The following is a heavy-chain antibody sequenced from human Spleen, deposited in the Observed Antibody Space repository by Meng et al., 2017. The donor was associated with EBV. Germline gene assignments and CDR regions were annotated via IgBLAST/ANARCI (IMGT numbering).Heavy chain of an antibody. V-gene: IGHV4-30-4*01. CDR2: IYYSGST. D-gene: IGHD5-18*01. Sequence: QGQLQEPGPGLVKPSQTRSLTCAVSGGSISSGGYYWSWIRQPPGKGLEWIGYIYYSGSTYYNPSLKSRVTISVDTSKNQFSLKLSSVTAADTAVYYCARTAMVRYFDYWGQGTLVTVSS. CDR3: ARTAMVRYFDY. J-gene: IGHJ4*02. CDR1: GGSISSGGYY.